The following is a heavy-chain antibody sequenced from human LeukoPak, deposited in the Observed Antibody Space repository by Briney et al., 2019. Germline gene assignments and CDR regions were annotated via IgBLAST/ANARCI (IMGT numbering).Heavy chain of an antibody. V-gene: IGHV4-59*12. CDR2: MYYSGST. D-gene: IGHD5-18*01. Sequence: PSETLSLTCTVSGGSISAYYWSWIRQPPGKGLEWIGSMYYSGSTNYNPSLKSRVTMSVDTSKNQFSLKLSSVTAADTAVYYCARALRYSYGAAWGQGTLVTVSS. CDR3: ARALRYSYGAA. J-gene: IGHJ5*02. CDR1: GGSISAYY.